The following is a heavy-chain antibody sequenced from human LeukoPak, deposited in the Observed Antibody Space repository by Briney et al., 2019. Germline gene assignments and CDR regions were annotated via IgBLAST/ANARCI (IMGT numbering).Heavy chain of an antibody. CDR2: IKQDGSEK. V-gene: IGHV3-7*01. Sequence: PGGSLRLSCAASGFTFSSYWMSWVRQAPGKGLEWVANIKQDGSEKYYVDSVKGRLTISRDNAKNSLYLQMNSLRAEDTAVYYCARGREEHSSGWPFKYYYYMDVWGKGTTVTVSS. J-gene: IGHJ6*03. CDR1: GFTFSSYW. CDR3: ARGREEHSSGWPFKYYYYMDV. D-gene: IGHD6-19*01.